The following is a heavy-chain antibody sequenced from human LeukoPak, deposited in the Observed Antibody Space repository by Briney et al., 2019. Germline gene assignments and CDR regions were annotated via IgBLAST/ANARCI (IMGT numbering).Heavy chain of an antibody. V-gene: IGHV3-23*01. CDR2: ISGSGGST. CDR3: AKWGPFGVVTLTYYFDY. CDR1: GFTFSSYA. D-gene: IGHD3-3*01. J-gene: IGHJ4*02. Sequence: TGGSLRLSCAASGFTFSSYAMSWVRQAPGKGLEWVSAISGSGGSTYYANSVKGRFTISRDNSKNTLYLQMNSLRAEDTAVYYCAKWGPFGVVTLTYYFDYWGQGTLVTVSS.